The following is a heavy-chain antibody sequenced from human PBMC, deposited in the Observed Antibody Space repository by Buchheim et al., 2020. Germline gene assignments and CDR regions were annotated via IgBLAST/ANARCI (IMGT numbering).Heavy chain of an antibody. V-gene: IGHV1-8*01. CDR2: MNPNSGNT. Sequence: QVQLVQSGAEVKKPGASVKVSCKASGYTFTSYDINWVRQATGQGLEWMGWMNPNSGNTGYAQKFQGRVTMTRNTSISTAYMELSSLRSEDTAVYYCARFRVVTARKVLLWFGEPDYYGMDVWGQGTT. D-gene: IGHD3-10*01. CDR3: ARFRVVTARKVLLWFGEPDYYGMDV. CDR1: GYTFTSYD. J-gene: IGHJ6*02.